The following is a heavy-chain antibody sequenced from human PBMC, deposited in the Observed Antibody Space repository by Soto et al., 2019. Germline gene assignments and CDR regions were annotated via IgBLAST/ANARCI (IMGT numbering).Heavy chain of an antibody. CDR1: GGSFSGYY. V-gene: IGHV4-34*01. CDR3: ARGGYYYDSSGATNRAFDI. CDR2: INHSGST. Sequence: SETLSLTCAVYGGSFSGYYWSWIRQPPGKGLEWIGEINHSGSTNYNPSLKSRVTISVDTSKNQFSLKLSSVTAADTAVHYCARGGYYYDSSGATNRAFDIWGQGTMVTVS. D-gene: IGHD3-22*01. J-gene: IGHJ3*02.